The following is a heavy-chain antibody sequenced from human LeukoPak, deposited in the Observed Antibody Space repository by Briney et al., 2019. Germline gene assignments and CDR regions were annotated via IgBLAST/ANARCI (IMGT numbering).Heavy chain of an antibody. D-gene: IGHD3-10*01. Sequence: GGSLRLSCAASGFTFSNYELNWVRQAPGKGLEWVSYISSSGSTIHYADSVKGRFTISRDNAKNSLYLQMSSLRAEDTAVYYCARGSMVSAFDYWGQGTLVTVSS. CDR3: ARGSMVSAFDY. CDR1: GFTFSNYE. J-gene: IGHJ4*02. CDR2: ISSSGSTI. V-gene: IGHV3-48*03.